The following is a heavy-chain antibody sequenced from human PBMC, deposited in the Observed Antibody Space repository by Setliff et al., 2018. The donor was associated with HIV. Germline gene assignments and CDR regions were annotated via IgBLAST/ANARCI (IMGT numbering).Heavy chain of an antibody. J-gene: IGHJ4*02. CDR1: GYTFTTYS. V-gene: IGHV1-3*04. CDR3: ARRASTAEVFDY. Sequence: AASVKVSCKVSGYTFTTYSIHWVRQAPGQRPEWMGWLRTGNGDTSYSESLQGRVTFTSDTSANTAYMELRSLGSDDTAVYFCARRASTAEVFDYWGQGTLVTVSS. D-gene: IGHD1-1*01. CDR2: LRTGNGDT.